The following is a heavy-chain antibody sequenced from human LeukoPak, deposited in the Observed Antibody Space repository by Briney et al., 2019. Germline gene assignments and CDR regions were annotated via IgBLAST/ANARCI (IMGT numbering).Heavy chain of an antibody. CDR1: GYTFTNYG. D-gene: IGHD3-22*01. Sequence: GASVKVSCKASGYTFTNYGITWVRQAPGQGLEWMGWISTYYGNTNYAQKLQSRVTMTTDTSTSTAYMELRSLRSDDTAVYYCARVSNTYYYDSSGYWNRWFDPWGQGTLVTVSS. J-gene: IGHJ5*02. CDR3: ARVSNTYYYDSSGYWNRWFDP. CDR2: ISTYYGNT. V-gene: IGHV1-18*01.